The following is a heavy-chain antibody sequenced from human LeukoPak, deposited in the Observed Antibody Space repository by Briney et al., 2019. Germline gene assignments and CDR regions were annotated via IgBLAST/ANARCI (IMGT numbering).Heavy chain of an antibody. V-gene: IGHV3-7*05. Sequence: GGSLRLSCAASGFTFSRFWMNWVRQAPGRGLEWVANIDQSGGRNNYVDSVKGRFTISRDNAKNSLFLEMSSLRAEDTAVYYCARLGIVGATWDWFDPWGQGTLVTVSS. CDR3: ARLGIVGATWDWFDP. CDR1: GFTFSRFW. CDR2: IDQSGGRN. J-gene: IGHJ5*02. D-gene: IGHD1-26*01.